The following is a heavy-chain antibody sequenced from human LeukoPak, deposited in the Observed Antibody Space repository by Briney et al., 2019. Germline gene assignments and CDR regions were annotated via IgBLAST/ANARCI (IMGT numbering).Heavy chain of an antibody. Sequence: SETLSLTCTVSGGSISSGGYYWSWIRQPPGKGLEWIGYIYHSGSTYYNPSLKSRVTISVDRSKNQFSLKLSSVTAADTAVYYCARGATVTPRDAFDIWGQGTMVTVSS. V-gene: IGHV4-30-2*01. J-gene: IGHJ3*02. CDR3: ARGATVTPRDAFDI. CDR1: GGSISSGGYY. CDR2: IYHSGST. D-gene: IGHD4-17*01.